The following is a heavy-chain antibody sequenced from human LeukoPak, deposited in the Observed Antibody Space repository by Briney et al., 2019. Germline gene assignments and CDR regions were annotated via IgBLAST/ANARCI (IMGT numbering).Heavy chain of an antibody. CDR3: AKGVWCSGGSCYPFDY. V-gene: IGHV4-39*07. Sequence: SETLSLTCTVSGGSISSSSYYWGWIRQPPGKGLEWIGSIYYSGSTYYNPSLKSRVTISVDTSKNQFSLKLSSVTAADTAVYYCAKGVWCSGGSCYPFDYWGQGTLVTVSS. J-gene: IGHJ4*02. D-gene: IGHD2-15*01. CDR2: IYYSGST. CDR1: GGSISSSSYY.